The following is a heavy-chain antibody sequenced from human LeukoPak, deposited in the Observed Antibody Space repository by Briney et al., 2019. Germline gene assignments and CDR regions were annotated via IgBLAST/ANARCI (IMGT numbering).Heavy chain of an antibody. V-gene: IGHV3-30*02. CDR1: GFTFSSYG. Sequence: SGGSLRLSCAASGFTFSSYGMHWVRQAPGKGLEWVAFIRYDGSNKYYADSVKGRFTISRDNFKNMLYLQMNSLRAEDTAVYYCARDSPPDYWGQGTLVTVSS. CDR2: IRYDGSNK. CDR3: ARDSPPDY. J-gene: IGHJ4*02.